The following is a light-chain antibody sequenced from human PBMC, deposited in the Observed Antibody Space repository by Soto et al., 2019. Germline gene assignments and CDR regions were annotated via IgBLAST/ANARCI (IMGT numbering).Light chain of an antibody. Sequence: QSVLTQPPSVSAAPGQKVTISCSASSSNIGGNSVSWYQQLPGTAPKLLIYDDNKRPSGIPDRFSGSKSGTSATLGITGFQTGDEADYYCGSWDSSLSDYVFGIGTKVTV. CDR2: DDN. J-gene: IGLJ1*01. CDR3: GSWDSSLSDYV. V-gene: IGLV1-51*01. CDR1: SSNIGGNS.